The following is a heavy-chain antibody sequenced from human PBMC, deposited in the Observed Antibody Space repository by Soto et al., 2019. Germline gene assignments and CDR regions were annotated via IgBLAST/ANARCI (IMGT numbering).Heavy chain of an antibody. D-gene: IGHD3-3*01. CDR3: ARGASSYDFWSGYHEYNWFDP. V-gene: IGHV4-59*01. J-gene: IGHJ5*02. Sequence: QVQLQESGPGLVKPSETLSLTCTVSGGSISSYYWSWIRQPPGKGLEWIGYIYYSGSTNYNPSLKSRVTISVDTSKNQFSLEVSSVTAADPAVYYCARGASSYDFWSGYHEYNWFDPWGQGTQVTVSS. CDR1: GGSISSYY. CDR2: IYYSGST.